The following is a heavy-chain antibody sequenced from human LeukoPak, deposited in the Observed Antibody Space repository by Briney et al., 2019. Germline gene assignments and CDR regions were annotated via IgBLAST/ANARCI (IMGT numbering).Heavy chain of an antibody. CDR3: ARRAPSVDDYYDSSGYWSAFDI. J-gene: IGHJ3*02. CDR1: GVTFSSYT. Sequence: SVKVSSKASGVTFSSYTISWVRRAPGQGLEWMGRIIPILGIANYAQKFQARVTITADKSTSTAYMELSSLRSEDTAVYYCARRAPSVDDYYDSSGYWSAFDIWGQGTMVTVSS. CDR2: IIPILGIA. D-gene: IGHD3-22*01. V-gene: IGHV1-69*02.